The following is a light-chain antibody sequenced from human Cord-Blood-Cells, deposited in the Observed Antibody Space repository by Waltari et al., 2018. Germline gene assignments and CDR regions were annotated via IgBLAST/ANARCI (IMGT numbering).Light chain of an antibody. Sequence: DIQMTQPPSSLSASVGDRVTITCRASQSISSYLNWYQQKPGKAPKLLIYAAASLQSGVPSRFSGSGSGTDFTLTIISLQPEDFATYYCQQSYSTPRTFGQGTKVEIK. CDR1: QSISSY. CDR3: QQSYSTPRT. J-gene: IGKJ1*01. CDR2: AAA. V-gene: IGKV1-39*01.